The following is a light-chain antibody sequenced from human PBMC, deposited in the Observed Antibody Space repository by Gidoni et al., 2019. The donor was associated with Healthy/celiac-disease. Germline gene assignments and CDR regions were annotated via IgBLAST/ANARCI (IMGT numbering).Light chain of an antibody. CDR2: LGS. CDR3: MQALQMWT. CDR1: QSLLHSNGYNY. Sequence: DIVMTQSPLSLPVNPGEPASISCRSSQSLLHSNGYNYLDWYLQKPGQSPQLLIYLGSNRASGVPDRFSGSGSGTDFTLKISRVEAEDVGVYYCMQALQMWTFXQXTKVEIK. J-gene: IGKJ1*01. V-gene: IGKV2-28*01.